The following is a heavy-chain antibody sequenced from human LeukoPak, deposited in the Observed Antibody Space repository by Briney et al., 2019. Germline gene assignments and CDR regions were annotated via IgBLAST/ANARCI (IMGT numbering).Heavy chain of an antibody. CDR1: GGSISSYY. CDR3: ARGLISSSWYSYYYGMDV. Sequence: SETLSLTCTVSGGSISSYYWSWSRQPPGKGLEWIGYIYYSGSTNYNPSLKSRVTISVDTSKNQFSLKLSSVTAADTAVYYCARGLISSSWYSYYYGMDVWGQGTTVTVSS. J-gene: IGHJ6*02. V-gene: IGHV4-59*01. D-gene: IGHD6-13*01. CDR2: IYYSGST.